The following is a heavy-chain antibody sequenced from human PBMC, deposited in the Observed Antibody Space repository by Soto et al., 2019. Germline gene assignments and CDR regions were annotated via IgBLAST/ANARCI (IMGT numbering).Heavy chain of an antibody. CDR2: ISGSGGST. D-gene: IGHD5-12*01. V-gene: IGHV3-23*01. CDR3: AKGRHSGYDFLFDY. Sequence: GGSLRLSCAASGFTFSSYAMTWVRQAPGKGLEWVSAISGSGGSTYYADSVKGRFTISRDNSKNTLYLQMNSLRAEDTAVYYCAKGRHSGYDFLFDYWGQGTLVTVSS. CDR1: GFTFSSYA. J-gene: IGHJ4*02.